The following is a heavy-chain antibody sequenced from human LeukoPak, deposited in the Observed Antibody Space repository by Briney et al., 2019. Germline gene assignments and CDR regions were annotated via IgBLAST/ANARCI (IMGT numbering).Heavy chain of an antibody. J-gene: IGHJ4*02. CDR3: AKARNWNDALPDY. CDR2: VSGSGGST. V-gene: IGHV3-23*01. D-gene: IGHD1-1*01. Sequence: GGSLRLSCAASGFTFSSYGMSWVRQAPGKGLEWVSGVSGSGGSTYYADAVKGRFTISRDNSKNTLFLHLNSLRAEDTAVYYCAKARNWNDALPDYWGQGTLVTVAS. CDR1: GFTFSSYG.